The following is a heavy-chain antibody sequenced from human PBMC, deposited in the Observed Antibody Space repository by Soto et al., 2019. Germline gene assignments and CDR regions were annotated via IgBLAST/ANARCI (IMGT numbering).Heavy chain of an antibody. CDR3: ASPGTVMVRRDHYGMDV. D-gene: IGHD5-18*01. CDR1: GGTFSSYA. CDR2: IIPIFGTA. V-gene: IGHV1-69*01. J-gene: IGHJ6*02. Sequence: QVQLVQSGAEVKKPGSSVKVSCKASGGTFSSYAISWVRQAPGQGLEWMGGIIPIFGTANYAQKFQGRVTITADESTSTAYMELSSLRSEDTAVYYCASPGTVMVRRDHYGMDVWGQGTTVTVSS.